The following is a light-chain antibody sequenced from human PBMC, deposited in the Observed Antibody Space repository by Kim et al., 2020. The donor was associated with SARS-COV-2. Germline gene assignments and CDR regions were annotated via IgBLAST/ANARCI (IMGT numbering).Light chain of an antibody. CDR1: SSDIGDYDY. V-gene: IGLV2-14*03. CDR3: SSYTSSRTWV. Sequence: QSALTQPASVSGSPGQSITLSCTGTSSDIGDYDYVYWYQHHPGKAPKLMIYDVTKRPSGVSNRFSGSRSGNTASLTISGLQAEDEADYYCSSYTSSRTWVFGGGTQLTVL. CDR2: DVT. J-gene: IGLJ3*02.